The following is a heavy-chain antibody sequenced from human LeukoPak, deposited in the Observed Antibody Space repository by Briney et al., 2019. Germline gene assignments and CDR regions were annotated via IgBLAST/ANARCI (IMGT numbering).Heavy chain of an antibody. CDR1: GFTFSSYS. Sequence: PGGSLRLSCAASGFTFSSYSMNWVRQAPGKGLEWVSSISSSSSYTYSADSVRGRFTISRDNAKNSLYLQMNSLRAEDTAVYYCARARRTTVNWFDPWGQGTLVTVSS. J-gene: IGHJ5*02. D-gene: IGHD4-17*01. CDR2: ISSSSSYT. V-gene: IGHV3-21*01. CDR3: ARARRTTVNWFDP.